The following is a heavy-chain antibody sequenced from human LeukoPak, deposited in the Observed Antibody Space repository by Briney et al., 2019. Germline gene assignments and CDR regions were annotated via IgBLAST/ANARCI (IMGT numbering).Heavy chain of an antibody. D-gene: IGHD2-21*02. V-gene: IGHV3-7*01. CDR1: GFTFTKCA. Sequence: GGSLRLSCVASGFTFTKCAMSWVRQAPGKGLEWVANINQDGSKKRYADSMKGRFTISRDNAKESLYLQLNSLRAEDTAVYYCAKWGPYCVGDYCPALDSWGPGTLVTVSS. J-gene: IGHJ4*02. CDR2: INQDGSKK. CDR3: AKWGPYCVGDYCPALDS.